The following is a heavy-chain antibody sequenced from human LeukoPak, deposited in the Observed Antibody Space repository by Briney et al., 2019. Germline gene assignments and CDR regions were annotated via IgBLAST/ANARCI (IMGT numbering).Heavy chain of an antibody. J-gene: IGHJ3*02. V-gene: IGHV3-33*01. CDR3: ARPGDNDAFDI. CDR2: IWYDGSNK. CDR1: GFTFSSYG. Sequence: GGSLRLSCAASGFTFSSYGMHWVRQAPGKGLEWVAAIWYDGSNKYYADSVKGRFTISRDNSKNTLYLQMNSLRAEDTAVYYCARPGDNDAFDIWGQGTMVTVSS. D-gene: IGHD4-17*01.